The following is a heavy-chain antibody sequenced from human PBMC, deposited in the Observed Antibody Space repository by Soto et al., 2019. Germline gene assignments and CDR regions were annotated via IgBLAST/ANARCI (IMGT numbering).Heavy chain of an antibody. CDR1: GFTFSSYA. V-gene: IGHV3-23*01. J-gene: IGHJ3*02. CDR3: AKSPGGELPLYDAFDI. CDR2: ISGSGGST. D-gene: IGHD1-26*01. Sequence: SLRLSCAASGFTFSSYAMGWVRQAPGKGLEWVSAISGSGGSTYYADSVKGRFTISRDNSKNTLYLQMNSLRAEDTAVYYCAKSPGGELPLYDAFDIWGQGTMVTVSS.